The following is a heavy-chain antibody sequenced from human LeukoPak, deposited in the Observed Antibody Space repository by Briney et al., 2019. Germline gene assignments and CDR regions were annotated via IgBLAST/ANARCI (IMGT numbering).Heavy chain of an antibody. Sequence: PGGSLRLSCAASGFIFSTYSISWVRQAPGKGLEWVSAISGSGGSIYYADSVKGRFTISRDNSKNTLYLQMSSLRAEDTATYYCAKVFSCWIGLAAFDIWGQGTMVTVSS. CDR3: AKVFSCWIGLAAFDI. J-gene: IGHJ3*02. V-gene: IGHV3-23*01. CDR2: ISGSGGSI. D-gene: IGHD3-3*01. CDR1: GFIFSTYS.